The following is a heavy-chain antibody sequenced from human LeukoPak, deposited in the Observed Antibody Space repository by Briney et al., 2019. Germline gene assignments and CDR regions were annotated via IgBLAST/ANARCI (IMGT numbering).Heavy chain of an antibody. D-gene: IGHD2-8*01. CDR3: ATLYAVRGALSFDM. V-gene: IGHV4-59*01. Sequence: PSETLSLTCTVSGGSISSYYWSWIRQPPGKGLEWIGYIYYSGSTNCNPSLKSRVTISLDTSKNQFSLKLSSVTAADTAVYYCATLYAVRGALSFDMWGQGTMVTVSS. J-gene: IGHJ3*02. CDR1: GGSISSYY. CDR2: IYYSGST.